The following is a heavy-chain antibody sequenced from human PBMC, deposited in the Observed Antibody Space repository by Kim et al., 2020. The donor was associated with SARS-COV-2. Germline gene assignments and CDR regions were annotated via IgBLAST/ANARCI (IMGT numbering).Heavy chain of an antibody. CDR3: AKGPTDSGTYYIES. CDR1: GFNLRNYA. Sequence: GGSLRLSCEVSGFNLRNYAVSWVRQSPEKGLEWVSGINGLGSTTFYAESVKGRFTISRDDARNIFFLQMTSLRVADTATYYCAKGPTDSGTYYIESWGQG. V-gene: IGHV3-23*01. CDR2: INGLGSTT. J-gene: IGHJ5*02. D-gene: IGHD3-10*01.